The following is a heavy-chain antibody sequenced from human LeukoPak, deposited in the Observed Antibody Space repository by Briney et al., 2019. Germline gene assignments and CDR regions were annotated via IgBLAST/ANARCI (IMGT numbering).Heavy chain of an antibody. CDR1: GFTLSSYA. CDR2: ISYDGSNK. CDR3: ARDLKFSLVDSDSSGPHLLDY. D-gene: IGHD3-22*01. Sequence: GRSLRLSCAASGFTLSSYAMHWVRQAPGKGLEWVAVISYDGSNKYYADSVKGRFTISRDNPKNTLYLQMNSLRAEDTAVYYCARDLKFSLVDSDSSGPHLLDYWGQGTLVTVSS. V-gene: IGHV3-30*01. J-gene: IGHJ4*02.